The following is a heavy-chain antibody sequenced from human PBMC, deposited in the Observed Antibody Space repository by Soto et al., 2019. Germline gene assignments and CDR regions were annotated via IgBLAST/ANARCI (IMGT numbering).Heavy chain of an antibody. CDR1: GFTFSNYA. D-gene: IGHD2-15*01. CDR3: AKDIGPYCSGGSCYGTFDI. V-gene: IGHV3-23*01. J-gene: IGHJ3*02. CDR2: VSGSGGTT. Sequence: PGGSLRLSCAASGFTFSNYAMSWVRQAPGKGLEWVSAVSGSGGTTYYADSVKGRFTISRDNSKNTLYLQMNSLRAEDTALYYCAKDIGPYCSGGSCYGTFDIWGQGTRVTVSS.